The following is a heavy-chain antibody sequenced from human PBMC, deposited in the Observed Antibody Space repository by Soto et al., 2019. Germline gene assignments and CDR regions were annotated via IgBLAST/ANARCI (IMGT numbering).Heavy chain of an antibody. CDR2: IYYTGST. CDR1: GGSITSFY. J-gene: IGHJ6*02. D-gene: IGHD3-16*01. Sequence: PSETLSLTCTVSGGSITSFYWSWIRQPPGKGLEWIGNIYYTGSTNYNPSLKSRVTISVDTSKNQFSLKLSSMTAADTAVYYCASSLRLGELVAHYYGLDVWGQGTTVTVSS. V-gene: IGHV4-59*12. CDR3: ASSLRLGELVAHYYGLDV.